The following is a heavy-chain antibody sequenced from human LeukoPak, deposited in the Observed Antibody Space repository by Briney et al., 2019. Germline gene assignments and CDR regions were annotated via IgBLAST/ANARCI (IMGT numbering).Heavy chain of an antibody. CDR2: IRFDGNYK. V-gene: IGHV3-30*02. CDR1: GDTFSSYG. CDR3: AKTSANTIFGVETNYFDP. D-gene: IGHD3-3*01. J-gene: IGHJ5*02. Sequence: GGSLRLSCAASGDTFSSYGMHWVRQAPGKGLEGVAFIRFDGNYKDYVDSVKGRFTISRDNSKSTLFLQMDSLRAEDTGVYYCAKTSANTIFGVETNYFDPWGQGTLVTVSS.